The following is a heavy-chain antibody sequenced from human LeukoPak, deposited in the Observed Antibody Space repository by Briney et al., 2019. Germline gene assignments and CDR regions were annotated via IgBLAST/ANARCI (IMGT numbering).Heavy chain of an antibody. D-gene: IGHD3-3*01. CDR2: ISGSGGST. CDR1: GFTLSSCA. Sequence: GSLSLSCAASGFTLSSCAMSWVRQAPGKGLEGVSAISGSGGSTYYADSVKGRYTISRDNAKYTLYLQMNSLRAEDTAIYYCAKDTPRRTTIFGVVTQDYWGQGTLVTVSS. CDR3: AKDTPRRTTIFGVVTQDY. V-gene: IGHV3-23*01. J-gene: IGHJ4*02.